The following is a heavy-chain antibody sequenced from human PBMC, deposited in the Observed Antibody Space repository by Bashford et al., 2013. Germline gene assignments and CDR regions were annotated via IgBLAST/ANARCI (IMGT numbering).Heavy chain of an antibody. J-gene: IGHJ3*02. V-gene: IGHV1-18*01. Sequence: ASVKVSCKASGYTFTSYGISWVRQAPGQGLEWMGWISAYNGNTNYAQKLQGRVTMTTDTSTSTAYMELRSLRSDDTAVYYCARTPFGGYTDDAHRSAYCGGDCYSWTNAFDIWGQGTMVTVSS. D-gene: IGHD2-21*01. CDR2: ISAYNGNT. CDR1: GYTFTSYG. CDR3: ARTPFGGYTDDAHRSAYCGGDCYSWTNAFDI.